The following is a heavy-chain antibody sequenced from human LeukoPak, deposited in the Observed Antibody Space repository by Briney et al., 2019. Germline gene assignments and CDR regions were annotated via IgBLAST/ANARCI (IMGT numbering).Heavy chain of an antibody. V-gene: IGHV4-4*07. D-gene: IGHD1-26*01. CDR3: ARGKSRGSHIDY. Sequence: SETLSLTCTVSGGSIRSYYWSWIRQPAGKGLEWIGRIYASGTITYNPSLESRVSMSVDTSKNQFSLKLRSVTAADTAVYHCARGKSRGSHIDYWGQGTLVTVSS. CDR2: IYASGTI. J-gene: IGHJ4*02. CDR1: GGSIRSYY.